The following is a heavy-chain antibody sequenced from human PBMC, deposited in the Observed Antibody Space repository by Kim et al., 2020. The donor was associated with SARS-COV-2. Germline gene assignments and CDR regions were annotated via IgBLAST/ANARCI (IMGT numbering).Heavy chain of an antibody. CDR2: IWYDGSNK. D-gene: IGHD3-22*01. CDR3: ARDTPYYYDSSGYYSPFDY. CDR1: GFTFSSYG. Sequence: GGSLRLSCAASGFTFSSYGMHWVRQAPGKGLEWVAVIWYDGSNKYYADSVKGRFTISRDNSKNTLYLQMNSLRAEDTAVYYCARDTPYYYDSSGYYSPFDYWGQGTLVTVSS. J-gene: IGHJ4*02. V-gene: IGHV3-33*01.